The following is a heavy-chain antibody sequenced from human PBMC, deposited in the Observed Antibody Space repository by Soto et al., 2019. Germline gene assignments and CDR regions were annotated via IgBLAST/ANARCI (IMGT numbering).Heavy chain of an antibody. Sequence: EVQLVESGGGLVQPGGSLRLSCAASGFTFSSYWMHWVRQAPGKGLVWVSRLDSDGTSTSYADSVMGRFTISRDNAKNTLYLQMNILRAEDTAVYYCARGYTRGGFCDYWGQGTLVTVSS. J-gene: IGHJ4*02. CDR1: GFTFSSYW. CDR2: LDSDGTST. V-gene: IGHV3-74*01. D-gene: IGHD6-13*01. CDR3: ARGYTRGGFCDY.